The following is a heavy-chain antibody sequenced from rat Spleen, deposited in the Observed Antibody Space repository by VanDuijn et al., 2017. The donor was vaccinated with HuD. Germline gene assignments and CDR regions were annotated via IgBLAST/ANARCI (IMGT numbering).Heavy chain of an antibody. D-gene: IGHD1-12*02. J-gene: IGHJ2*01. CDR1: GFTFSNYY. Sequence: EVQLVESGGGLVQPGRSLKLSCAASGFTFSNYYMAWVRQAPTKGLEWVAYISTGGDNTYYRDSVKGRFTISRDNAKSTLYLQLDSLRSEDTATYYCTTDTFYGGTYYPGPNWGQGVMVTVSS. CDR2: ISTGGDNT. V-gene: IGHV5-27*01. CDR3: TTDTFYGGTYYPGPN.